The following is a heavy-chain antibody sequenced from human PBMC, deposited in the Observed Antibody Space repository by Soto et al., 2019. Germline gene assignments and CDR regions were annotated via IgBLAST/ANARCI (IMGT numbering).Heavy chain of an antibody. V-gene: IGHV4-30-4*01. CDR3: ATMGTPVTGLYYFDY. D-gene: IGHD4-17*01. J-gene: IGHJ4*02. Sequence: PSETLSLTCTVSGGSISSGNYYWSWIRQPPGKGLEWIGFISYSGTTHYSASLRSRVSISVDTSKNQFSLDLSSVTAAGTAVYYCATMGTPVTGLYYFDYWGQGTLVTVSS. CDR1: GGSISSGNYY. CDR2: ISYSGTT.